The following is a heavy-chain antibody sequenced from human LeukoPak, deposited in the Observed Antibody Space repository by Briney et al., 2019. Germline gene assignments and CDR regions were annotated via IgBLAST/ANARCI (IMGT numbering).Heavy chain of an antibody. CDR3: ARDEPRGSGSYHSYYYYGTDV. D-gene: IGHD3-10*01. Sequence: GSSVKVSCKASGGTFSSYAISWVRQAPGQGLEWMGGIIPIFGTANYAQKFQGRVTITADKSTSTAYMELSSLRSEDTAVYYCARDEPRGSGSYHSYYYYGTDVWGKGTTVTVSS. J-gene: IGHJ6*04. CDR1: GGTFSSYA. CDR2: IIPIFGTA. V-gene: IGHV1-69*06.